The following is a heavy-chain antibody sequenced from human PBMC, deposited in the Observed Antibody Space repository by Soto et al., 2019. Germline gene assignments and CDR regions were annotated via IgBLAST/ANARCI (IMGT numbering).Heavy chain of an antibody. CDR3: AKARLDGVDY. J-gene: IGHJ4*02. Sequence: GGSLRLSFAASGFTFSSYGLHWVRQAPGKGLEWVAVISYDGSNKYYADSVKGRFTISRDNSKNTLYLQMNSLRAEDTAVYYCAKARLDGVDYWGQGTLVTVSS. CDR2: ISYDGSNK. CDR1: GFTFSSYG. D-gene: IGHD3-22*01. V-gene: IGHV3-30*18.